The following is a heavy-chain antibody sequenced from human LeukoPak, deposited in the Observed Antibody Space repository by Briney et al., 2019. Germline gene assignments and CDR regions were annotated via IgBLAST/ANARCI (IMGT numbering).Heavy chain of an antibody. CDR1: GDSVSSNNGA. CDR2: TYYRSKWYN. Sequence: SQTLSLTCAISGDSVSSNNGAWNWIRQSPSRGLEWLGRTYYRSKWYNDCAESMKGRITISPDTSKNQFSLQLNSVTPEDTAVYYCARYVGTSGWYTFDYWGQGTLVTVSS. V-gene: IGHV6-1*01. J-gene: IGHJ4*02. D-gene: IGHD6-19*01. CDR3: ARYVGTSGWYTFDY.